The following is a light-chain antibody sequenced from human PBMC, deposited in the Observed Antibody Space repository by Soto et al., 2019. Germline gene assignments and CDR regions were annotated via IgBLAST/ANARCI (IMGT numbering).Light chain of an antibody. CDR1: SSDVGDYNY. CDR2: EVT. CDR3: TSYSSGSSLVI. J-gene: IGLJ2*01. Sequence: QSALTQPASVSGSPGQSITISCTGTSSDVGDYNYVSWYRQHPGNAPKLIIYEVTNRPSGISNRFSGSKSGNTASLTISGLQADDESYYYCTSYSSGSSLVIFGGGSKVT. V-gene: IGLV2-14*01.